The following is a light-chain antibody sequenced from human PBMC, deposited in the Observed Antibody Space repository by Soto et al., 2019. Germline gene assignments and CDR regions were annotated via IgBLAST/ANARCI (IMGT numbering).Light chain of an antibody. CDR1: QSLSINY. J-gene: IGKJ1*01. CDR2: ETS. V-gene: IGKV3-20*01. CDR3: QQYSSSPQT. Sequence: EIVLTQSPGTLSLSPGERATLSCRASQSLSINYLTWYQQKPGQAPRLLIYETSSRAAGIPDRFSGSGSGTDFTLTISRLEPEDFAVYFCQQYSSSPQTFGQGTKGDIK.